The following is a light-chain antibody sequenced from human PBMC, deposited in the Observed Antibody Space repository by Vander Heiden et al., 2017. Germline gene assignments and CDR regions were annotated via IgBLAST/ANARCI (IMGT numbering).Light chain of an antibody. V-gene: IGLV3-19*01. CDR2: GKN. CDR1: SLRSYY. Sequence: SSELTQDPAVSVALGQTVRITCKGDSLRSYYASWYQQKPGQAPVLVIYGKNNRPSGIPDRFSGSSSGNTASLTITGAQAEDEADYYCNSRDSSGNHPFGGGTKLTVL. CDR3: NSRDSSGNHP. J-gene: IGLJ2*01.